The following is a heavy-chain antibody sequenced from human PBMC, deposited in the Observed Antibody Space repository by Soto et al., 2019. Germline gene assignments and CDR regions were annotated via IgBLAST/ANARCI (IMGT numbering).Heavy chain of an antibody. CDR1: FTFSMYS. CDR2: IRSGGSYI. J-gene: IGHJ5*02. D-gene: IGHD1-26*01. CDR3: TRDQGGSYDSWFDP. Sequence: EVQVVESGGGLVQPGGSLRLSCSFTFSMYSMSWVRQAPGKVLEGVASIRSGGSYIKYADSVKGRFTISRDNAKNSVSLQMICLRVDDTAVYFCTRDQGGSYDSWFDPWGQGTLVTVSS. V-gene: IGHV3-21*01.